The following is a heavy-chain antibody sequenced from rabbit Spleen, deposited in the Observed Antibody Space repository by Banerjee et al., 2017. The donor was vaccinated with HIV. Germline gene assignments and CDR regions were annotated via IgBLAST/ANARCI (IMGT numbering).Heavy chain of an antibody. Sequence: QPLEESGGGLVKPGASLKLPCKASGFSFNSGYDMCWARQAPGKGLAWMACSYAGSSGSTYSAIWAKGRFANSKPSSTTVTLQMASLTAADTATYFCARGDNNNYADYGYAVSLALWGQGTLVTVS. CDR3: ARGDNNNYADYGYAVSLAL. CDR2: SYAGSSGST. D-gene: IGHD6-1*01. CDR1: GFSFNSGYD. J-gene: IGHJ6*01. V-gene: IGHV1S40*01.